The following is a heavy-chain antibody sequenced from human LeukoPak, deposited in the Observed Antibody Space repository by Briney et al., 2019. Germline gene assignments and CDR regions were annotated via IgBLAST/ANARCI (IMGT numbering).Heavy chain of an antibody. V-gene: IGHV4-59*01. CDR2: IYYSGST. J-gene: IGHJ4*02. CDR3: ARAEGSWYFDY. D-gene: IGHD6-13*01. CDR1: GGSISSYY. Sequence: PSETLSLTCTVSGGSISSYYWSWIRQPPGKGLEWIGYIYYSGSTNYNPSLKSRVTISVDTSKNQFSLKLSSVTAADTAVYYCARAEGSWYFDYWGQGTLVTVSS.